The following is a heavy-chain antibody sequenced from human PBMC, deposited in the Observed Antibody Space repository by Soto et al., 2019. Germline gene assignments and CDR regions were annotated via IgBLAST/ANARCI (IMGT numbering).Heavy chain of an antibody. Sequence: QVQLQESGPGLVKPSQTLSLTCTVSGGSISSGDYYWSWIRQPPGKGLEWIGYIYYSGSTYYNPSLKSRVTISVDTSKNQFPLKLSSVTAADTAVYYCARDGYDILTGYPLRVGFDYWGQGTLVTVSS. CDR3: ARDGYDILTGYPLRVGFDY. CDR1: GGSISSGDYY. CDR2: IYYSGST. V-gene: IGHV4-30-4*01. J-gene: IGHJ4*02. D-gene: IGHD3-9*01.